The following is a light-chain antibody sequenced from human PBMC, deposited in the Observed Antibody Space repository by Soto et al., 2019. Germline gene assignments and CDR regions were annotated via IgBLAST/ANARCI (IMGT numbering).Light chain of an antibody. Sequence: EIVMTQSPATLSVSPGERATLSCRASQSVSSNLAWYQQKPGQAPRLLIYGASTRATGIPARFSGSGCGTEFTLTISSLQSEDFAVYYCQQYNNPPPLTCGGGTKVEIK. CDR1: QSVSSN. CDR2: GAS. CDR3: QQYNNPPPLT. J-gene: IGKJ4*01. V-gene: IGKV3-15*01.